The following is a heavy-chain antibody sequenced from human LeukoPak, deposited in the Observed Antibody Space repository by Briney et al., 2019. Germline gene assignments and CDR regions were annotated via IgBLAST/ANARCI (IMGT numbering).Heavy chain of an antibody. J-gene: IGHJ4*02. CDR2: TYYRSKWFN. V-gene: IGHV6-1*01. CDR1: GDSVSSNSAA. Sequence: SQTLSLTCAISGDSVSSNSAAWNWIRQSPSRGLEWLGRTYYRSKWFNDYAVSVKSRITINPDTSKNQFSLKLNSVTAADTAVYYCAREGPTPTSYFDYWGQGSLVTVSS. CDR3: AREGPTPTSYFDY.